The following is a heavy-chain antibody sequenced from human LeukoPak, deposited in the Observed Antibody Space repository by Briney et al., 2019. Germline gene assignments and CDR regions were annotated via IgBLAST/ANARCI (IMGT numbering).Heavy chain of an antibody. D-gene: IGHD3-3*01. CDR2: IYYSGST. CDR3: ARDDFWSGMDV. V-gene: IGHV4-59*01. J-gene: IGHJ6*04. CDR1: GGSISSYY. Sequence: SETLSLTCTVSGGSISSYYWSWIRQPPGKGLEWIGYIYYSGSTNYNPSLKSRVTISVDTSKNQFSLKLSSATAADTAVYYCARDDFWSGMDVWGKGTTVTVSS.